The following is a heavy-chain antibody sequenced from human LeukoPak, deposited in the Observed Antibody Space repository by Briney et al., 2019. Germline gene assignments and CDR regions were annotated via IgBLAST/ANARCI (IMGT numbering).Heavy chain of an antibody. CDR1: GGSISSYY. V-gene: IGHV4-59*08. Sequence: SETLSLTCTVSGGSISSYYWSWIRQPPGKGLEWIGYIYYSGSTNYNPSLKSRVTISVDTSKNQFSLKLSSVTAADTAVYYCARHDSYDILTGYPLWDFDYWGQGTLVTVSS. D-gene: IGHD3-9*01. CDR3: ARHDSYDILTGYPLWDFDY. J-gene: IGHJ4*02. CDR2: IYYSGST.